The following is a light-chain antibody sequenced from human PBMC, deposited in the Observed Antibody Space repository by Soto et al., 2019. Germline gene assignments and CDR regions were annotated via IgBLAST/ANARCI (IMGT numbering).Light chain of an antibody. CDR1: NSNIGRYS. V-gene: IGLV1-44*01. CDR3: AAWDDNLNGPL. CDR2: SDD. Sequence: QSVLTQPPSLSGTPGQRVTISCSGSNSNIGRYSVNWYQHFPGTAPKILIYSDDERLSGVPDRFSGSKSGTSASLAISGLQTEDEAEYYCAAWDDNLNGPLCGGGTKLTVL. J-gene: IGLJ3*02.